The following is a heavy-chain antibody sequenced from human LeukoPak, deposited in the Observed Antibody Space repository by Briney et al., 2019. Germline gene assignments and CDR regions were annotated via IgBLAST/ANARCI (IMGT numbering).Heavy chain of an antibody. CDR3: ARDPPGAYCGGDCYP. D-gene: IGHD2-21*02. Sequence: GGALRLSCATSGFTFSSYAMSWGREAPGEGVEWGSAISGSGGSTYYADSVKGRFTLSRDNSNNTLYLQMNSLRAEDTAVYYCARDPPGAYCGGDCYPWGQGTLVTVSS. CDR2: ISGSGGST. CDR1: GFTFSSYA. V-gene: IGHV3-23*01. J-gene: IGHJ5*02.